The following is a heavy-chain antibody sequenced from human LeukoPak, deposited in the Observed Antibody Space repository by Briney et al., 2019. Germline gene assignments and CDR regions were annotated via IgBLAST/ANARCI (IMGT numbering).Heavy chain of an antibody. Sequence: GGSLRLSCGVSGFTFSSYWINWVRQVPGKGLEWVANIKQDGSEKYYVDSVKGRFTISRDNAKNSLYLQMNSLRAEDTAVYYCARGRFGYWGQGTLVTVSS. J-gene: IGHJ4*02. CDR2: IKQDGSEK. D-gene: IGHD3-10*01. CDR1: GFTFSSYW. V-gene: IGHV3-7*01. CDR3: ARGRFGY.